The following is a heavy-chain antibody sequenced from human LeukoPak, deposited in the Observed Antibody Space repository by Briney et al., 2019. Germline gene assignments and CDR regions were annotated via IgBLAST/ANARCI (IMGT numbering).Heavy chain of an antibody. Sequence: GGSLRLSCAASGFIFRTYAMTWVRQAPGKGLEWVSSISGSGATTYNADPLKGRFTISRDNSKNTLYLQMNSLRAEDTAVYYCARDRLYSYGFDYWGQGTLVTVSS. J-gene: IGHJ4*02. CDR1: GFIFRTYA. CDR3: ARDRLYSYGFDY. V-gene: IGHV3-23*01. D-gene: IGHD5-18*01. CDR2: ISGSGATT.